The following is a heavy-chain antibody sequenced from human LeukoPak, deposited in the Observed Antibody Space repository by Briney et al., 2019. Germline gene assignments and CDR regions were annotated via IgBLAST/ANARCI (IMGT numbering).Heavy chain of an antibody. CDR1: GFTFSNYA. J-gene: IGHJ4*02. V-gene: IGHV3-23*01. D-gene: IGHD4-17*01. CDR2: ISGSGGST. Sequence: GGSLRLSCAASGFTFSNYAMSWVHQAPGKGLEWVSAISGSGGSTYYADSVEGRFTISRDNSKNTLYLQMNSLRAEDTAVYYCAKRHGDYVVAFADYWGQGTLVTVSS. CDR3: AKRHGDYVVAFADY.